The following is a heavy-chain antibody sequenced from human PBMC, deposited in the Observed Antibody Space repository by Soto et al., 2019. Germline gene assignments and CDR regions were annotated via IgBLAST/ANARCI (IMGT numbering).Heavy chain of an antibody. D-gene: IGHD3-16*02. CDR1: GGSISSGGYS. CDR2: IYHSGST. V-gene: IGHV4-30-2*01. Sequence: QLQLQESGSGLVKPSQTLSLTCAVSGGSISSGGYSWSWIRQPPGKGLEWIGYIYHSGSTYYNPSPKSRVTISVDRSKNQFSLKLSSVTAADTAVYYCARGDDYVWGSYRPQGWFDPWGQGTLVTVSS. J-gene: IGHJ5*02. CDR3: ARGDDYVWGSYRPQGWFDP.